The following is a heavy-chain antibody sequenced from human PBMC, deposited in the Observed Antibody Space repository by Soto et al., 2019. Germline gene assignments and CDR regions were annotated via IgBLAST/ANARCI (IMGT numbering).Heavy chain of an antibody. CDR1: GFTFSSYH. Sequence: EVQLVESGGGLVMPGGSLRLSCAASGFTFSSYHMNWVRQAPGKRLEWVSSINPSTSHIYYADSVRGRFTISRDNSKNSLYLQINNLRTEDAAVYYCARVYCGAGGCYLRRDAFDVWGQETMVTVSS. J-gene: IGHJ3*01. CDR3: ARVYCGAGGCYLRRDAFDV. V-gene: IGHV3-21*01. CDR2: INPSTSHI. D-gene: IGHD2-15*01.